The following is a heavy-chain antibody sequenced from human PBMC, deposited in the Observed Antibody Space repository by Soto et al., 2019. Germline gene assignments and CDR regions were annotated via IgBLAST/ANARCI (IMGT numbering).Heavy chain of an antibody. D-gene: IGHD7-27*01. CDR3: VRGVPGDQTYFWYGMDV. V-gene: IGHV1-18*01. J-gene: IGHJ6*02. Sequence: ASVKVSCKASGYTFTRYGISWVRQATGQGLEWMGWISGYNGDTNYAQKFQGRVSMTIETSTGTAYMELRSLTSDDTAVYYCVRGVPGDQTYFWYGMDVWGQGTTVTVSS. CDR1: GYTFTRYG. CDR2: ISGYNGDT.